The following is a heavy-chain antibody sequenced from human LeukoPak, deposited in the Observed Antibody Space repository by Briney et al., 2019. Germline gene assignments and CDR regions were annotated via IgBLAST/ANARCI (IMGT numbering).Heavy chain of an antibody. CDR1: GFTFSGSA. CDR2: IRSKANNYAT. CDR3: TSPDLDYYYGMDV. V-gene: IGHV3-73*01. J-gene: IGHJ6*02. Sequence: GGSLRLSCAASGFTFSGSAMHWVRQASGKGLEWVGRIRSKANNYATAYAASVKGRFTISRDDSKNTAYLQMNSLKTEDTAVYYCTSPDLDYYYGMDVWGQGTTVTVSS.